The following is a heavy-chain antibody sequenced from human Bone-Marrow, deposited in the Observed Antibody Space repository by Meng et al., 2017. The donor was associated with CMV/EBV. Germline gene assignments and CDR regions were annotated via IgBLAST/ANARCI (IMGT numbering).Heavy chain of an antibody. D-gene: IGHD6-13*01. V-gene: IGHV3-21*01. CDR3: ARDLRIAAE. CDR2: ISTASTFT. Sequence: CTASGLNFKRYTMDWVRQAPGKGLEWVSSISTASTFTYYSDSVKGRFTISRDNAKNSLYLQMHSLRAEDTAVYYCARDLRIAAEWGQGTLVTVSS. CDR1: GLNFKRYT. J-gene: IGHJ4*02.